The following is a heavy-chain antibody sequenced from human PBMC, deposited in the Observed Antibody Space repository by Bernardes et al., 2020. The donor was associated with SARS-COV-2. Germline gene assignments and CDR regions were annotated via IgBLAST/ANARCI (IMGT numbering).Heavy chain of an antibody. V-gene: IGHV4-34*01. CDR3: ARGRGSMDV. J-gene: IGHJ6*03. D-gene: IGHD1-26*01. CDR1: GGSFSRYY. Sequence: SETLSLTCAVFGGSFSRYYWTWIRQPPGKGLEWVGEINHSGTTNYNVSLNSRVTISMDTSNNQVSLKLRSLTAADTGVYYCARGRGSMDVWRKGTAVTVSS. CDR2: INHSGTT.